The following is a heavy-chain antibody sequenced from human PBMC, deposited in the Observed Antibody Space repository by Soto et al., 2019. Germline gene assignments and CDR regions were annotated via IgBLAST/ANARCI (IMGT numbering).Heavy chain of an antibody. V-gene: IGHV1-46*01. CDR1: GYSFTAFH. CDR3: ARAPYSSSSFFFDY. J-gene: IGHJ4*02. D-gene: IGHD6-6*01. CDR2: ISPNIGHA. Sequence: ASVKVSCKASGYSFTAFHMHWVRQASGLGLEWMGIISPNIGHANIAQRFQGRVALTWDTSTSTVYMELSGLRSDDTAVYYCARAPYSSSSFFFDYWGQGTPVTVSS.